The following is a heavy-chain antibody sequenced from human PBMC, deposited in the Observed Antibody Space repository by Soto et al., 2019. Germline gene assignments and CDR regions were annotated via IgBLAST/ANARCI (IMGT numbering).Heavy chain of an antibody. CDR2: IYPGDSNT. J-gene: IGHJ6*02. CDR3: SKRGVRGGIDFFGMDV. V-gene: IGHV5-51*03. D-gene: IGHD3-10*01. Sequence: EVQLVQSGAEVKKPGESLKISCKGSGYSFTTYWIGWVRQMPGKGLEWMGIIYPGDSNTRYSPSFQGQVTNSADQCISPAHLQLSSLKASDTAMYYWSKRGVRGGIDFFGMDVWGQGTTVTVSS. CDR1: GYSFTTYW.